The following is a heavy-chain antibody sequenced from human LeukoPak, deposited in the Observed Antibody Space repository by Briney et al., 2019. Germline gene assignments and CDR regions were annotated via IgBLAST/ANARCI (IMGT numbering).Heavy chain of an antibody. CDR2: IYYSGST. Sequence: SETLSLTCTVSDGSISGNYWSWIRQPPWKGLEWIGYIYYSGSTNYSPSLKSRVTISVDVSKNQFSLKLNSVTAADTAVYYCARTRSSGTCDYWGQGTLVTVSS. V-gene: IGHV4-59*01. CDR1: DGSISGNY. J-gene: IGHJ4*02. CDR3: ARTRSSGTCDY. D-gene: IGHD1-26*01.